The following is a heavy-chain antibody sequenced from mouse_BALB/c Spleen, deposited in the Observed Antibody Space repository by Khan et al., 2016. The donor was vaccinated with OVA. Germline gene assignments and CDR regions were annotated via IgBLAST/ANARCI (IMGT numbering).Heavy chain of an antibody. CDR3: ARTARVKY. J-gene: IGHJ2*01. CDR2: ISYSGST. Sequence: QLKESGPGLAKPSQSLSLTCPVTGYSITSGYGWNWIRQFPGNKLEWMGYISYSGSTNYNPSLKSRISITRDTSKNQFFLQLNSGTTEDTATYYCARTARVKYWGQGTTLTVSS. D-gene: IGHD1-2*01. CDR1: GYSITSGYG. V-gene: IGHV3-2*02.